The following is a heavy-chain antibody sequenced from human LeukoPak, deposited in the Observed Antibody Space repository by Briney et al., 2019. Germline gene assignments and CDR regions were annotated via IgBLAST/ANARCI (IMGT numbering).Heavy chain of an antibody. J-gene: IGHJ4*02. V-gene: IGHV1-69*05. CDR3: ARGYYDSSGYYPY. D-gene: IGHD3-22*01. CDR1: GGTFSSYA. CDR2: IIPIFGTA. Sequence: ASVKVSCKASGGTFSSYAISWVRQAPGQGLEWMGGIIPIFGTANYAQKFQGIVTITTDESTSTAYMELSSLRSEDTAVYYCARGYYDSSGYYPYWGQGTLVTVSS.